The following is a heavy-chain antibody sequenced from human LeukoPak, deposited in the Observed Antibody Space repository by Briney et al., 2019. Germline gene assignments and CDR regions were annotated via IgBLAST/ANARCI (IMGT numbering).Heavy chain of an antibody. J-gene: IGHJ5*02. D-gene: IGHD6-19*01. Sequence: GGSLRLSCAASGFTFSSYWMHWVRQAPGKGLVWVSRIDSDGSSTSYADSVKGRFTISRDNAKNTLYLQMNSLRAEDTAVYYCARALAVAGTGGFDPWGQGTLVTVSS. V-gene: IGHV3-74*01. CDR3: ARALAVAGTGGFDP. CDR2: IDSDGSST. CDR1: GFTFSSYW.